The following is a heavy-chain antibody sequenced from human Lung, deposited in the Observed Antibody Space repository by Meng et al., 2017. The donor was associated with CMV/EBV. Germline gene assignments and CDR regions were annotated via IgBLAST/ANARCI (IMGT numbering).Heavy chain of an antibody. V-gene: IGHV1-2*02. J-gene: IGHJ4*02. CDR3: ARVIAVAGTAPFDY. Sequence: ASVXVSXXASGYTFTGYYIHWVRQAPGQGLEWMGCIYPNTGGAKYAQKFQGRVTMTRDTSISTAYMELSSLRSDDTAVYYGARVIAVAGTAPFDYWGQGTXVTVSS. CDR2: IYPNTGGA. D-gene: IGHD6-19*01. CDR1: GYTFTGYY.